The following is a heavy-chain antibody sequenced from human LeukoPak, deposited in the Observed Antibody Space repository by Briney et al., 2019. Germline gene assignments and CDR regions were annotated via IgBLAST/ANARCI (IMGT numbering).Heavy chain of an antibody. D-gene: IGHD3-10*01. Sequence: GGSLRLSCAVSGFTFSSYEMNWVRQAPGKGLEWVSYISSSGSTIYYADSVKGRFTISRDNAKKSLYLQMNSLRAEDTAVYYCARKAPQYYYGSGSPYYFDYWGQGTLVTVSS. CDR1: GFTFSSYE. CDR3: ARKAPQYYYGSGSPYYFDY. CDR2: ISSSGSTI. V-gene: IGHV3-48*03. J-gene: IGHJ4*02.